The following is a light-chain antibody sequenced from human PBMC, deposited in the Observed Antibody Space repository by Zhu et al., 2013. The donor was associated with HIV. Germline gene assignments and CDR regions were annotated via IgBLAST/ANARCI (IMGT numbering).Light chain of an antibody. Sequence: EILLTQSPGTLSLSPGERATLSCRPSQSVSRGYLAWYQQKPGQAPRLLIYNASTGAAGIPARFSGSGSATEFSLTITSLQSEDFAVYYCQHYNNWPPYTFGQGTKVEIK. CDR2: NAS. J-gene: IGKJ2*01. V-gene: IGKV3-15*01. CDR1: QSVSRGY. CDR3: QHYNNWPPYT.